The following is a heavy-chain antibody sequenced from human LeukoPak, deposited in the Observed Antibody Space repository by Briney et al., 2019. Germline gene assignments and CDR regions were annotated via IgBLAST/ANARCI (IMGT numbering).Heavy chain of an antibody. Sequence: GSLRLSCAASGLTVGFKCMSWVRQAPGKGLEWVSIIYSGGSSYYADSVKGRFTVSRDTSKNTLYLQMNSLRAEDTAVYYCATRPDGNDVPYFDYWGQGTLVTVSS. D-gene: IGHD5-12*01. J-gene: IGHJ4*02. CDR1: GLTVGFKC. V-gene: IGHV3-66*01. CDR3: ATRPDGNDVPYFDY. CDR2: IYSGGSS.